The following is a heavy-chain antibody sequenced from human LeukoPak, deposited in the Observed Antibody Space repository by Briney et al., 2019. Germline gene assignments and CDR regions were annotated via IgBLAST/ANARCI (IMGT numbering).Heavy chain of an antibody. CDR3: ARVRFVGDFWSGYSPFDY. J-gene: IGHJ4*02. D-gene: IGHD3-3*01. CDR2: INPNSGGT. CDR1: GYTFTGNF. V-gene: IGHV1-2*02. Sequence: ASVKVSCKASGYTFTGNFMHWVRQAPGQGLEWMGWINPNSGGTNYAQKFQGRVTMTRDTSISTAYMELSRLRSDDTAVYYCARVRFVGDFWSGYSPFDYWGQGTLVTVSS.